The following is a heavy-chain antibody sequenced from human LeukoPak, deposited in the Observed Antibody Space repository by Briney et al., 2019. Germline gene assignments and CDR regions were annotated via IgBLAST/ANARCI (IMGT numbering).Heavy chain of an antibody. J-gene: IGHJ4*02. V-gene: IGHV1-8*01. CDR2: MNPNSGNT. Sequence: ASVKVPCKASGYTFTSYDINWVRQATGQGLEWMGWMNPNSGNTGYAQKFQGRVTMTRNTSISTAYMELSSLRSEDTAVYYCARVYCSGGSCYLPFGYWGQGTLVTVSS. CDR1: GYTFTSYD. CDR3: ARVYCSGGSCYLPFGY. D-gene: IGHD2-15*01.